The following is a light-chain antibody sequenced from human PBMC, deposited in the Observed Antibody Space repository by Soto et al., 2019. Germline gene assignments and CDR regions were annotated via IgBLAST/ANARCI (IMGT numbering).Light chain of an antibody. CDR2: AAS. V-gene: IGKV1-27*01. CDR1: QGISND. J-gene: IGKJ3*01. CDR3: QKDNSAPFT. Sequence: DVQMTQSPSSLSASVGDRVTITCRASQGISNDLAWYQQKPGKVPKLLIYAASTLQSGVPSRFSGSGSETDFTLTISSLQPEDVATYYCQKDNSAPFTFGPGTKVHIK.